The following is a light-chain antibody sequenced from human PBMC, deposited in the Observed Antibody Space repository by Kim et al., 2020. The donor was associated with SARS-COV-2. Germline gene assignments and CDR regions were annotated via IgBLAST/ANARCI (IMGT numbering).Light chain of an antibody. Sequence: GQSITISCTGTSSDVGGYNYVSWYQQHPGTAPNLMIYDVSKRPSGVSNRFSGSKSGNTASLTISGLQAEDEADYYCSSYTSSSTLVFGGGTQLTVL. CDR1: SSDVGGYNY. CDR2: DVS. CDR3: SSYTSSSTLV. J-gene: IGLJ2*01. V-gene: IGLV2-14*04.